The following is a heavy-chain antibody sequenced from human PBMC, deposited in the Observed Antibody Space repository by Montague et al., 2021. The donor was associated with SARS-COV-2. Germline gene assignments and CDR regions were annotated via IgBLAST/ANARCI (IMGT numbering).Heavy chain of an antibody. CDR3: ARTTTRMLYPENAFDI. Sequence: CAISGDSVSSNTVTWNWIRQSPSRGLEWLGRTYYRSKWYHDYAISLKSRITINPDTSKNQFSLQLSSVAPEDTAVFYCARTTTRMLYPENAFDIWGQGTMVTVPS. J-gene: IGHJ3*02. D-gene: IGHD2-15*01. CDR2: TYYRSKWYH. V-gene: IGHV6-1*01. CDR1: GDSVSSNTVT.